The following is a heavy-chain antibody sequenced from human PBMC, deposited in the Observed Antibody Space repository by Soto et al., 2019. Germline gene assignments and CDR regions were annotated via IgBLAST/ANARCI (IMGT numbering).Heavy chain of an antibody. CDR1: SGSFISYA. Sequence: SSVKVSCKSCSGSFISYAISWVRQAPGEGHEGMWGVSPVFGTGDYAQKFQGRVTRTADEATSTSYMELSSLRSEGTAVYYCAKSTENLVLMVYAIYRNHYYAIGVWRQGSSVPVSS. CDR3: AKSTENLVLMVYAIYRNHYYAIGV. V-gene: IGHV1-69*13. D-gene: IGHD2-8*01. J-gene: IGHJ6*01. CDR2: VSPVFGTG.